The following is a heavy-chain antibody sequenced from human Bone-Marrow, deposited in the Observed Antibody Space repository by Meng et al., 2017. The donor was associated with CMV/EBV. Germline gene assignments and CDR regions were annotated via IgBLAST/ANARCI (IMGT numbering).Heavy chain of an antibody. CDR1: GGSISSSSYY. CDR2: IYYSRST. CDR3: ARTGYYKESWFDP. D-gene: IGHD3-9*01. V-gene: IGHV4-39*07. Sequence: SETLSLTCTVSGGSISSSSYYWGWIRQPPGKGLEWIGSIYYSRSTYYNPSLKSRVTISVDTSKNQFSLKLSSVTAADTAVYYCARTGYYKESWFDPWGQGTLVTVSS. J-gene: IGHJ5*02.